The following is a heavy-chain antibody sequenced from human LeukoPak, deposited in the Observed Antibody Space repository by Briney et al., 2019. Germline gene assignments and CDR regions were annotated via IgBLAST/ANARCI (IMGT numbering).Heavy chain of an antibody. D-gene: IGHD2-2*01. V-gene: IGHV3-48*04. J-gene: IGHJ5*02. CDR2: ISSDSNNI. CDR3: ARDIGASTSRGWFDP. CDR1: GFTFSSYS. Sequence: GGSLRLSCTASGFTFSSYSMNWVRQAPGKGLEWVSYISSDSNNIQYADSVKGRFIISRDNAKNSLYLHMSSLTAEDTALYYCARDIGASTSRGWFDPWGQGILVTVSS.